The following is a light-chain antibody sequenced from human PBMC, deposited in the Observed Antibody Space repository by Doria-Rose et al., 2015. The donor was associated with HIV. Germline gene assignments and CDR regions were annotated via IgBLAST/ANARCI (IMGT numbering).Light chain of an antibody. CDR2: WPS. Sequence: DIRMTQSPESLGMSLGERATLNCKSNQSLLYTSKNYLAWYQQKPGQPAKLLIYWPSTGQSGVPARFSGSGSGTDFTFTISSLEAEDVAVYYCQQYYDTPSFGPGTTVDIK. CDR1: QSLLYTSKNY. V-gene: IGKV4-1*01. CDR3: QQYYDTPS. J-gene: IGKJ3*01.